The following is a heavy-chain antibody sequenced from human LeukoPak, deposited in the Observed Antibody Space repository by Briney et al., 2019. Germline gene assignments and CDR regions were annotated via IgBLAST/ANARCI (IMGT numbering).Heavy chain of an antibody. V-gene: IGHV4-59*08. CDR1: GGSFSGYY. D-gene: IGHD3-10*01. Sequence: SETLSLTCAVYGGSFSGYYWSWIRQPPGKGLEWIGYIYYSGSTYYNPSLKSRVTISVDTSKNQFSLKLSSVAAADTAVYYCARHEMEVGELYDYWGQGTLVTVSS. CDR2: IYYSGST. CDR3: ARHEMEVGELYDY. J-gene: IGHJ4*02.